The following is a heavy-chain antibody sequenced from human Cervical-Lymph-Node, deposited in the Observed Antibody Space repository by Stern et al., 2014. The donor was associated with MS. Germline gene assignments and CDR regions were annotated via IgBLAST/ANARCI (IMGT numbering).Heavy chain of an antibody. J-gene: IGHJ6*02. CDR2: ISADNGDT. D-gene: IGHD3-3*01. Sequence: VQLVESGAEVKKPGASVKVSCKASGYFFPSYGISWVRQAPGQGLEWMGWISADNGDTNYAQNVQGRVAMTTDTSTNTAYMELSSLRSDDTALYYCARDSLIRTFGVEEGMDVWGQGTTVTVSS. CDR1: GYFFPSYG. CDR3: ARDSLIRTFGVEEGMDV. V-gene: IGHV1-18*01.